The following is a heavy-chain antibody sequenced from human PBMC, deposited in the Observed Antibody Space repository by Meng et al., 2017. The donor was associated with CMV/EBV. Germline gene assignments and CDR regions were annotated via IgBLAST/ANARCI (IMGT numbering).Heavy chain of an antibody. Sequence: GPTWGTPRQSPSLPCSLSGCSTCGGTYYCSWIRHPPGNGLELIGYIYYSGSTYYNPSLTRRVTISVDTPKNQFSLKLSFVTAADTAVYYCATLGILLWFGFDPWGQGTLVTVSS. V-gene: IGHV4-30-4*08. CDR1: GCSTCGGTYY. CDR2: IYYSGST. CDR3: ATLGILLWFGFDP. D-gene: IGHD3-10*01. J-gene: IGHJ5*02.